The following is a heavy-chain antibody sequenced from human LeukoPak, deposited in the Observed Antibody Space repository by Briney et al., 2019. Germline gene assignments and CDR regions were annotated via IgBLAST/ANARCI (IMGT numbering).Heavy chain of an antibody. V-gene: IGHV3-53*01. CDR3: AKDEATSGGGLAS. J-gene: IGHJ4*02. CDR1: GFIVSGTH. Sequence: GGSLRLSCAASGFIVSGTHMSWVRQAPGKGLESVSAMYTGGTTYYADSVTGRFTISRDNSKNTLYLHMNSLRVEDTAVYYCAKDEATSGGGLASWGQGTLVSVSS. CDR2: MYTGGTT. D-gene: IGHD3-16*01.